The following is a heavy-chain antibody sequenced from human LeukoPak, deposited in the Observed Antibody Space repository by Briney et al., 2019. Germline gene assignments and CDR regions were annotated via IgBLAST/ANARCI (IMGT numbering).Heavy chain of an antibody. CDR1: GGSISSSSYY. D-gene: IGHD5-18*01. Sequence: PSETLSLTCTVSGGSISSSSYYWGWIRQPPGKGLEWIGSIYYSGSTYYNPSLKSRVTISVDTSKNQFSLKLSSVTAADTAVYYCARRVDTARSIPDRYFDYWGPGTLVTVSS. V-gene: IGHV4-39*01. CDR2: IYYSGST. CDR3: ARRVDTARSIPDRYFDY. J-gene: IGHJ4*02.